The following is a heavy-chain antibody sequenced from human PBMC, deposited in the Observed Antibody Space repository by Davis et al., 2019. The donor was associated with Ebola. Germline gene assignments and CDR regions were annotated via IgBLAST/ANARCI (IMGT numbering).Heavy chain of an antibody. J-gene: IGHJ4*02. V-gene: IGHV3-23*01. CDR3: ASGQTRSSSVDY. CDR2: ISGSGDST. Sequence: GESLKISCAASGFSFSNYAMSWVRQAPGKGLEWVSVISGSGDSTHYVDSVKGRFTISRDKSKNTVYLQMNSLRAEDTAMFYCASGQTRSSSVDYWGQGTLVTVSS. CDR1: GFSFSNYA. D-gene: IGHD3/OR15-3a*01.